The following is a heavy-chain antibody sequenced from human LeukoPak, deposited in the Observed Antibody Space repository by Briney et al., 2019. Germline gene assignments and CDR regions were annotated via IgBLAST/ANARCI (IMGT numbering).Heavy chain of an antibody. J-gene: IGHJ4*02. CDR1: GFTFSSYA. CDR2: ISGSGGST. CDR3: AKDRVNSSGWYQGPEAFDY. D-gene: IGHD6-19*01. V-gene: IGHV3-23*01. Sequence: GGPLRLSCAPSGFTFSSYAMSWVRQAPGKGREWVSAISGSGGSTYYADSVKGRFTISRDNSKNTLYLQMNSLRAEDTAVYYCAKDRVNSSGWYQGPEAFDYWGQGTLVTVSS.